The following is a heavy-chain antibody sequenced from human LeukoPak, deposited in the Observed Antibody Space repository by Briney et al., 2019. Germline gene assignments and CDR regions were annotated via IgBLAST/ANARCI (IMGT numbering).Heavy chain of an antibody. J-gene: IGHJ4*02. D-gene: IGHD3-16*01. CDR2: IKTDGRTT. V-gene: IGHV3-74*01. CDR3: TTGPSYGYEW. CDR1: GMTFSNHW. Sequence: GGSLRLSCAASGMTFSNHWMHWVRQVPGKGLVWVSLIKTDGRTTIYADSVKGRFTISRDNGKSTLYLQMNSLRAEDTAIYYCTTGPSYGYEWWGQGTVVAVSS.